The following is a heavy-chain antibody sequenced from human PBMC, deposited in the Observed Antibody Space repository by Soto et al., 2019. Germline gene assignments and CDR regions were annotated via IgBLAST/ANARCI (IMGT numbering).Heavy chain of an antibody. CDR1: GGSISHYY. CDR2: AYYSGST. CDR3: ARDRSTYGGGGTGEVKENWFDP. J-gene: IGHJ5*02. V-gene: IGHV4-59*01. D-gene: IGHD2-8*01. Sequence: SETLSPTCSVSGGSISHYYWSWIRQSPGKGLEWIGYAYYSGSTDYNPSLKSRVTMSVDTSKNQVSLKLNSVTTADTAVYYCARDRSTYGGGGTGEVKENWFDPWGPGTLVTVSS.